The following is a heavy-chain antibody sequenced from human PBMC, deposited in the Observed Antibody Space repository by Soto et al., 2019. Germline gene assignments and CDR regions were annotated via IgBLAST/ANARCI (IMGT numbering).Heavy chain of an antibody. Sequence: LETLSLTCTVSGGSVSSATYYWNCIRQPPGKGLEWIGSVYYSGTPNYNPSLKSRVTISMDTSYNRLSLKLRSVTAADTAVYYCARDLYLRTGPWGMDVWGQGTTVTVSS. V-gene: IGHV4-61*01. CDR3: ARDLYLRTGPWGMDV. CDR2: VYYSGTP. D-gene: IGHD3-9*01. J-gene: IGHJ6*02. CDR1: GGSVSSATYY.